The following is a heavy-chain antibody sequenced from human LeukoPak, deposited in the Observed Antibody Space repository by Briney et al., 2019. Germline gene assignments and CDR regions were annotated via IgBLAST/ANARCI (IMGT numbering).Heavy chain of an antibody. D-gene: IGHD2-21*02. Sequence: PGRSLRLSCAASGLSFDDPAMAWVRQAPGKGLEWVSLINWDGSLIYYGDSVRGRFTISRDNSKNSLFLQMHSLRAEDSAFYYCARDMTAHSSAVSGVPGDYWGQGTLVTVSS. CDR3: ARDMTAHSSAVSGVPGDY. CDR2: INWDGSLI. J-gene: IGHJ4*02. V-gene: IGHV3-43D*03. CDR1: GLSFDDPA.